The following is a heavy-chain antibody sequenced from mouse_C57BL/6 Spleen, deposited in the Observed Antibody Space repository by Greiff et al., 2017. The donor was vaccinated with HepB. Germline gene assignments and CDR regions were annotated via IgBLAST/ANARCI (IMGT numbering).Heavy chain of an antibody. CDR2: INYDGSST. CDR3: ARMWDYEDAMDY. CDR1: GFTFSDYY. V-gene: IGHV5-16*01. J-gene: IGHJ4*01. D-gene: IGHD2-4*01. Sequence: EVKLVESEGGLVQPGSSMKLSCTASGFTFSDYYMAWVRQVPEKGLEWVANINYDGSSTYYLDSLKSRFIISRDNAKNILYLQMSSLKSEDTATYYCARMWDYEDAMDYWGQGTSVTVSS.